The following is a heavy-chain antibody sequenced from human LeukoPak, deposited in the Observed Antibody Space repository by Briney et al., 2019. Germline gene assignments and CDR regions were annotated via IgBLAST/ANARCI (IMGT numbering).Heavy chain of an antibody. V-gene: IGHV1-18*01. CDR2: ISAYNGNT. CDR3: AGQPPTRYYFDY. Sequence: ASVKVSCKASGYTFTSYGISWVRQAPGQGLEWMGWISAYNGNTNYAQKLQGRVTMTTDTSTSTAYMELRSLRSDDTAVYYCAGQPPTRYYFDYWGQGTLVTVSS. J-gene: IGHJ4*02. D-gene: IGHD1/OR15-1a*01. CDR1: GYTFTSYG.